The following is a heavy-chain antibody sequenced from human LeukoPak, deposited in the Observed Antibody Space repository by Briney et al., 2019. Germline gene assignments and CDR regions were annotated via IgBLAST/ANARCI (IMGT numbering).Heavy chain of an antibody. CDR3: ARGVANYYDNSGYQI. J-gene: IGHJ4*02. D-gene: IGHD3-22*01. CDR2: IYIRGNT. CDR1: GFTVSSNY. Sequence: GGSLRLSCAASGFTVSSNYMSWVRQAPGKGLEWVSFIYIRGNTNYADSVKGRFTISRDNSKNTLYLQMNSLRAEDTAVYYCARGVANYYDNSGYQIWGQGTLVTVSS. V-gene: IGHV3-53*01.